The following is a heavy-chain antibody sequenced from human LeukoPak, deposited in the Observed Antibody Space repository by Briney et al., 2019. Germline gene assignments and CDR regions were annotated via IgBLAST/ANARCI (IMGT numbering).Heavy chain of an antibody. CDR1: GGTFSSYA. CDR3: ASSIGYCSSTSCYLGFDP. CDR2: IIPIFGTA. V-gene: IGHV1-69*05. Sequence: SVKVSCKASGGTFSSYAISWVRQAPGQGLEWMGGIIPIFGTANYAQKFQGRVTITTDESTSTAYMELSSRRSEDTAVYYCASSIGYCSSTSCYLGFDPWGQGTLVTVSS. D-gene: IGHD2-2*01. J-gene: IGHJ5*02.